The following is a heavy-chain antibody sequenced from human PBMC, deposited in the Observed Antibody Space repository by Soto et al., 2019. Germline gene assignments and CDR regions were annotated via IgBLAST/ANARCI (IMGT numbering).Heavy chain of an antibody. Sequence: ASVKVSCKASGYTFTAYYIHWVRQAPGQGLEWMGLINPNGRSTSNAQKFQGRVTMTRDTSTSTVYMELSSLRSEDTAVYYCARGTSVAGGPTWFDPWGQGTLVTVSS. CDR2: INPNGRST. CDR3: ARGTSVAGGPTWFDP. CDR1: GYTFTAYY. J-gene: IGHJ5*02. V-gene: IGHV1-46*01. D-gene: IGHD6-19*01.